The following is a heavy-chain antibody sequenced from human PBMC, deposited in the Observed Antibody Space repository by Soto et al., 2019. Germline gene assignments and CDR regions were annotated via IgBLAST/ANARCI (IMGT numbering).Heavy chain of an antibody. V-gene: IGHV3-33*01. CDR3: ARDAKRLWFGELPVY. CDR2: IWYDGSNK. J-gene: IGHJ4*02. D-gene: IGHD3-10*01. CDR1: GFTFSSYG. Sequence: HPGGSLRLSCAASGFTFSSYGMHWVRQAPGKGLEWVAVIWYDGSNKYYADSVKGRFTISRDNSKNTLYLQMNSLRAEDTAVYYCARDAKRLWFGELPVYWGQGTLVTVSS.